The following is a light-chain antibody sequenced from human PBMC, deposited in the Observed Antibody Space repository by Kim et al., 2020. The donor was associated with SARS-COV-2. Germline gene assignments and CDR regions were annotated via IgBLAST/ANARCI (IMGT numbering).Light chain of an antibody. CDR3: RSRDTSGERFV. Sequence: SSELTQDPAVSVALGQTVRITCQGDSLRSYYASWYQLKPGQAPVLVNYGQNNRPSGIPDRFSASSSGDTTSLTITGAQATDEADYYRRSRDTSGERFVFGAGTKVTVL. V-gene: IGLV3-19*01. J-gene: IGLJ1*01. CDR1: SLRSYY. CDR2: GQN.